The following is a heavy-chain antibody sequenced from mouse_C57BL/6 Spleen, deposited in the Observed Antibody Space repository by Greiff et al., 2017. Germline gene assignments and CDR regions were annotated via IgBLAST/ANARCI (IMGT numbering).Heavy chain of an antibody. D-gene: IGHD2-4*01. CDR3: ASQEHYEYLWFAY. CDR1: GYAFSSSW. J-gene: IGHJ3*01. CDR2: IYPGDGDT. V-gene: IGHV1-82*01. Sequence: VQLQQSGPELVKPGASVKISCKASGYAFSSSWMNWVKQRPGKGLEWIGRIYPGDGDTNYNGKFKGKATLTADKSSSTAYMQLSSLTSEDSAVYFCASQEHYEYLWFAYWGQGTLVTVSA.